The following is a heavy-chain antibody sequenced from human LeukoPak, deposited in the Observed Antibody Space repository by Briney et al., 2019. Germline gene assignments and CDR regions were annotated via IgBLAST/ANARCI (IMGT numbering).Heavy chain of an antibody. CDR3: ARADRLHGGPYLIGP. V-gene: IGHV1-2*02. J-gene: IGHJ5*02. D-gene: IGHD2-21*01. Sequence: ASVKVSCKTSGYSFTDYYLHWVRQAPGQGLEWMGWINPNSGGTSAAQKFQGRVTMTRDTSITTVYMEVSWLTSDDTAIYYCARADRLHGGPYLIGPWGQGTLVTVSS. CDR2: INPNSGGT. CDR1: GYSFTDYY.